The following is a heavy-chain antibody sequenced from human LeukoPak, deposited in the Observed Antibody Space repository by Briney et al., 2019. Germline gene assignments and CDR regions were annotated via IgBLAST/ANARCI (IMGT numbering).Heavy chain of an antibody. J-gene: IGHJ4*02. Sequence: ASVKVSCKASGYTFASNDINWGRQATGQGLEWMGWMNPNSGNTGYAQKFRGRVTMTRNTSISTAYMELSSLRSEDTAVYYCARGRADSIAAGDWGQGTLVTVSS. CDR1: GYTFASND. D-gene: IGHD6-13*01. CDR2: MNPNSGNT. CDR3: ARGRADSIAAGD. V-gene: IGHV1-8*01.